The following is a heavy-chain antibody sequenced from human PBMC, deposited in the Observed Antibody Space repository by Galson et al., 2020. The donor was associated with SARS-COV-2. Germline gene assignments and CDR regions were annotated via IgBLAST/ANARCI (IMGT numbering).Heavy chain of an antibody. CDR1: GGSISSYY. J-gene: IGHJ3*02. D-gene: IGHD6-13*01. CDR2: IYYSGST. Sequence: SETLSLTCTASGGSISSYYWSWIRQPPGKGLEWIGYIYYSGSTNYNPSLKSRVTISVDTSKNQFSLKLSSVTAADTAVYYCARRASPTSSSWYQDAFDIWGQGTMVTVSS. CDR3: ARRASPTSSSWYQDAFDI. V-gene: IGHV4-59*01.